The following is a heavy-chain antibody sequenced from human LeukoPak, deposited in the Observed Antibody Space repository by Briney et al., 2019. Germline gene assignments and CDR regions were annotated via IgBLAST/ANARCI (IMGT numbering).Heavy chain of an antibody. V-gene: IGHV4-34*01. CDR2: INHSGST. CDR1: GGSFSGYY. Sequence: PSETLSLTCAVYGGSFSGYYWSWIRQPPGKGLEWIGEINHSGSTNYNPSLKSRVTISVDTSKNQFSLTLNSVTAADTAVYYCARADSSDWTFDYWGQGTLVTVSS. D-gene: IGHD6-25*01. J-gene: IGHJ4*02. CDR3: ARADSSDWTFDY.